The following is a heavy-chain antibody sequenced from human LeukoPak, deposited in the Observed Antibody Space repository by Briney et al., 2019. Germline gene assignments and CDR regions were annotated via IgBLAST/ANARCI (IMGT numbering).Heavy chain of an antibody. CDR3: ARGSYGYIWGSYSHLRHGFDY. CDR1: GGSFSGYY. D-gene: IGHD3-16*01. Sequence: SETLSLTCAVYGGSFSGYYWSWIRQPPGKGLEWIGEINHSGSTNYNPSLKSRVTISVDTSKNQFSLKLSSVTAADTAVYYCARGSYGYIWGSYSHLRHGFDYWGQGTLVTVSS. J-gene: IGHJ4*02. CDR2: INHSGST. V-gene: IGHV4-34*01.